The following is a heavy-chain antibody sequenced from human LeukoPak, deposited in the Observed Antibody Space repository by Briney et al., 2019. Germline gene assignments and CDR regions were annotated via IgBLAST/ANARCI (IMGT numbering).Heavy chain of an antibody. CDR1: GGSFSGYY. J-gene: IGHJ6*03. Sequence: SETLSLTCAVYGGSFSGYYWSWVRQPPGKGVEGSGEINHRGSTNYKPSLKSGVTISVETSKNQFSLKLSSVTAADTAVYYCASERAAYGSGYYYYMDVWGKGTTVTISS. D-gene: IGHD3-10*01. CDR2: INHRGST. V-gene: IGHV4-34*01. CDR3: ASERAAYGSGYYYYMDV.